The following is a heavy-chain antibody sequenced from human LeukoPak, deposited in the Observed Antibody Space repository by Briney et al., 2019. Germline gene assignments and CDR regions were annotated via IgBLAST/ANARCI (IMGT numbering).Heavy chain of an antibody. J-gene: IGHJ5*02. D-gene: IGHD6-19*01. CDR3: ARHIISSGWYTGFDP. V-gene: IGHV3-53*01. Sequence: GGSLRLSCAVSGSTVSTTYVSWVRQAAGKGLEWVSVIYSGGSTYYGDSVKGRFTMSRDNSKSTFYLQMSSLRAEDTAVYYCARHIISSGWYTGFDPWGQGTLVTVPS. CDR2: IYSGGST. CDR1: GSTVSTTY.